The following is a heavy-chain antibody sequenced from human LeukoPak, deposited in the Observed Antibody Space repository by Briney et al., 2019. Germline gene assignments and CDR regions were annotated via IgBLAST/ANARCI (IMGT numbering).Heavy chain of an antibody. CDR1: GGSISSYY. J-gene: IGHJ3*02. CDR2: IYTSGST. CDR3: ARDRPHYDFWSGYPPYGTFDI. V-gene: IGHV4-4*07. D-gene: IGHD3-3*01. Sequence: SETLSLTCTVSGGSISSYYWSWIRQPAGKGLEWIGRIYTSGSTNYNPSLKSRVTMSVDTSKNQFSLKLSSVTAADTAVYYCARDRPHYDFWSGYPPYGTFDIWGQGTMVTVSS.